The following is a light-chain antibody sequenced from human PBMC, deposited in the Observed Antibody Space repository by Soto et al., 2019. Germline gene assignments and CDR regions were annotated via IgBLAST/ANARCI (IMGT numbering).Light chain of an antibody. V-gene: IGKV3-20*01. J-gene: IGKJ3*01. CDR1: QSISSSY. CDR2: GAS. CDR3: QQYNSSPPEFT. Sequence: IVLTQSPGTLSLSPGERVTLSCRASQSISSSYLAWYQQRPGQAPRLLIFGASYRATGIPDRFSGSGSGTDFTLTISKLEPEDFAVYYCQQYNSSPPEFTFGPG.